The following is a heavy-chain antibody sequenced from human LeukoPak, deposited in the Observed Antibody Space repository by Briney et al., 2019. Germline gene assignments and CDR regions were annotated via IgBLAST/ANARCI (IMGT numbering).Heavy chain of an antibody. D-gene: IGHD1-26*01. J-gene: IGHJ4*02. CDR2: ISWNSGSI. CDR3: AKSLQYSGTKSYFDY. V-gene: IGHV3-9*01. Sequence: GRSLRLSCAASGFTFDDYAMHWVRQAPGKGLERVSGISWNSGSIGYADSVKGRFTISRDNAKNSLYLQMNSLRAEDTALYYCAKSLQYSGTKSYFDYWGQGTLVTVSS. CDR1: GFTFDDYA.